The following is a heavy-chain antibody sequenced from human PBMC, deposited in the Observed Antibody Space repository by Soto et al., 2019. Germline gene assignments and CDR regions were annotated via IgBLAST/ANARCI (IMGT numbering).Heavy chain of an antibody. CDR3: AREPKRRDGYNFDS. V-gene: IGHV3-11*04. Sequence: VGSLRLSCSASGFIFTDYSMTWIRQAPGKGLEWVSYISNGDETTQYADSVKGRFSVSRDNAKKVLFLQMNSLRVDDTAVYYCAREPKRRDGYNFDSWGRGALVTVSS. CDR1: GFIFTDYS. D-gene: IGHD5-12*01. J-gene: IGHJ4*02. CDR2: ISNGDETT.